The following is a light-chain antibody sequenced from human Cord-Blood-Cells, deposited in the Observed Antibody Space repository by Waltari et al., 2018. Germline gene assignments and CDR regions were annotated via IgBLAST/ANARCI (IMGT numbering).Light chain of an antibody. J-gene: IGLJ3*02. V-gene: IGLV2-23*01. CDR3: CSYAGSSTLV. CDR2: EGS. Sequence: QSALTQPASVSGSPGQSITISCPGNSSDVGRYNLVSWYQQHPGKAPKLMIYEGSKRPSGVSNRFSGSKSGNTASLTIAVLQAEDEADDYCCSYAGSSTLVFGGGTKLTVL. CDR1: SSDVGRYNL.